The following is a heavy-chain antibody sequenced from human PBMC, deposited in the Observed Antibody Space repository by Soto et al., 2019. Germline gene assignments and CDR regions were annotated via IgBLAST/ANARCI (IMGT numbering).Heavy chain of an antibody. CDR1: GDSVCSNSAA. D-gene: IGHD6-19*01. J-gene: IGHJ5*02. CDR2: TYYRSKWYN. V-gene: IGHV6-1*01. Sequence: SQTLSLTCAISGDSVCSNSAAWNWIRQSPSRGLEWLGRTYYRSKWYNDYAVSVKSRITINPDTSKNQFSLQLNSVTPEDTAVYYCARDPRSGWTGQNWFDHSGQGNLVTVSS. CDR3: ARDPRSGWTGQNWFDH.